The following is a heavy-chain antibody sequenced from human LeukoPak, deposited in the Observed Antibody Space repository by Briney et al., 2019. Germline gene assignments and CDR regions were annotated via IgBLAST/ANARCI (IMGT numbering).Heavy chain of an antibody. J-gene: IGHJ3*01. Sequence: PGGSLRLSCAASGFAFSFFAMSWLRQPPGKGLEWVSLISFSGDNSYYADSVKGRFTISRDNSKNTLSLQMNSLRVEDTAIYYCAKDIQLSTWGLGTMVTVSS. CDR1: GFAFSFFA. D-gene: IGHD5-24*01. V-gene: IGHV3-23*01. CDR2: ISFSGDNS. CDR3: AKDIQLST.